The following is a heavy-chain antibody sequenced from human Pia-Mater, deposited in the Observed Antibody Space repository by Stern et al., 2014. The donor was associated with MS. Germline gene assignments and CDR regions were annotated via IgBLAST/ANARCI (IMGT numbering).Heavy chain of an antibody. CDR3: ARGYGYFDY. V-gene: IGHV3-48*01. CDR1: GLTLSLYG. J-gene: IGHJ4*02. D-gene: IGHD4-17*01. Sequence: EVQLVQSGGRLVQPGGSLRISCAASGLTLSLYGMNWVRQAPGKGLEWVSYISSSSSTIYYADSVEGRFTISRDNAKNSLYLQMNSLRAEDTAVYYCARGYGYFDYWGQGTLVTVSS. CDR2: ISSSSSTI.